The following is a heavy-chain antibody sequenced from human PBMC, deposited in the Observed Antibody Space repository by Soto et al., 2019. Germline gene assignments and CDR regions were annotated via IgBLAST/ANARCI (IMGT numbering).Heavy chain of an antibody. J-gene: IGHJ1*01. D-gene: IGHD3-3*01. V-gene: IGHV1-69*13. CDR1: GGTFSSYV. CDR3: ASGHYLYSTGYYPAEYFQY. Sequence: PVKVSCKASGGTFSSYVISWVRQATGQGLEWMGGTIPFFDTANYAQKFQGRVTISAAESTRTAYMELHSLRSEDTAVYYCASGHYLYSTGYYPAEYFQYWGGSTPGTV. CDR2: TIPFFDTA.